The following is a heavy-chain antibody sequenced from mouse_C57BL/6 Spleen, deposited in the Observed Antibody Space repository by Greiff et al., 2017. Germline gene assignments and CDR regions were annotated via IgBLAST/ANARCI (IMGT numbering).Heavy chain of an antibody. J-gene: IGHJ3*01. D-gene: IGHD5-1-1*01. CDR1: GYTFTSYW. Sequence: VQLQQPGAELVMPGASVKLSCKASGYTFTSYWMHWVKQRPGQGLEWIGEIDPSDSYTNYNQKFKGKSTLTVDKSSSTAYMQLSSLTSEDSAVYYCARGNKLAYWGQGTLVTVSA. V-gene: IGHV1-69*01. CDR3: ARGNKLAY. CDR2: IDPSDSYT.